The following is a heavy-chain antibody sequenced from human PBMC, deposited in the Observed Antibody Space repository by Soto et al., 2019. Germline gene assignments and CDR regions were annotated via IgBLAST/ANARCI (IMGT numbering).Heavy chain of an antibody. D-gene: IGHD6-13*01. CDR3: ERQSVPGYSSSWYVVTISPFDY. V-gene: IGHV4-4*07. CDR2: IYTSGST. Sequence: SETLSLSSTVSGGSISSYYWSWIRQPAGKGLEWIGRIYTSGSTNYNPSLKSRVTMSVDTSKNQFSLKRSSVTAADTAVYYCERQSVPGYSSSWYVVTISPFDYWGQGHLVTVCS. J-gene: IGHJ4*02. CDR1: GGSISSYY.